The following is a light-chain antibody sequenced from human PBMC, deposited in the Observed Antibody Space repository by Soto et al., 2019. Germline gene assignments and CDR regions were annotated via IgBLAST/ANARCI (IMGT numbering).Light chain of an antibody. CDR2: EVN. V-gene: IGLV2-8*01. CDR1: SSDVGGYNY. CDR3: SSYAGSSNV. J-gene: IGLJ1*01. Sequence: QSVLTQPPSASGSPGQSVAISCTGTSSDVGGYNYVSWYQQHPGKAPKLMIYEVNKRPSGVPDRFSGSKSGNTASLTVSGLQAEDEADYYCSSYAGSSNVFVTGTKVT.